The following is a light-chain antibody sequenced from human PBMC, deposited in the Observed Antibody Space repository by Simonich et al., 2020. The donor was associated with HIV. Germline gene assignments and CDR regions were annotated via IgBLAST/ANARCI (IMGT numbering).Light chain of an antibody. CDR2: EGS. CDR3: CSYAGGSTVWV. J-gene: IGLJ3*02. CDR1: ASDVGSYNL. Sequence: QSALTQPASVSGSPGQSITISCTGTASDVGSYNLVSWYQQHPGKAPKLMIYEGSERPAGFSNRFSGSKSGKTASLTISGRQAEDEADYYCCSYAGGSTVWVFGGGTKLTVL. V-gene: IGLV2-23*01.